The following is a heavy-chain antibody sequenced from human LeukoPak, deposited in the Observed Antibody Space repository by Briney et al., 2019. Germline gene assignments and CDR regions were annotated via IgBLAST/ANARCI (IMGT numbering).Heavy chain of an antibody. CDR2: INHSGST. CDR1: GGSFSGYY. V-gene: IGHV4-34*01. J-gene: IGHJ4*02. D-gene: IGHD6-19*01. CDR3: ARGKSGWYPFRY. Sequence: PSETLSLTCAVYGGSFSGYYWSWIRQPPGKGLEWIGGINHSGSTNYNPSLKSRVTISVDTSKNQFSLKLSSVTAADTAVYYCARGKSGWYPFRYWGQGTLVTVSS.